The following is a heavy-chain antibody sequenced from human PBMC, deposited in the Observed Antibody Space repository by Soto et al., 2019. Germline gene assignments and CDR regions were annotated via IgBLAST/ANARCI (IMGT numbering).Heavy chain of an antibody. D-gene: IGHD2-15*01. V-gene: IGHV3-15*01. CDR3: TTDSPYCSGGPCHSGGFDP. CDR1: GFGFSNAW. CDR2: IRSKTDGGTA. Sequence: EVQLVESGGGLVKPGGSLRLSCAASGFGFSNAWMSWVRQSPGKGLEWIGRIRSKTDGGTADYAAPVEGRFTFSRDDSKHTVYLQMNSLKIEDTAVYYCTTDSPYCSGGPCHSGGFDPWGQGTLVTVSS. J-gene: IGHJ5*02.